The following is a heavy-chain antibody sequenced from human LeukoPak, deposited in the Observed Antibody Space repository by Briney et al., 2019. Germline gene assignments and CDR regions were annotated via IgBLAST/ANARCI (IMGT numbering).Heavy chain of an antibody. CDR1: GFYFDTYA. J-gene: IGHJ6*02. D-gene: IGHD1-26*01. CDR3: ASYLTSIPSGMDV. Sequence: GGSLRLSCEASGFYFDTYAMHWVRQAPGKGLEWVSLISDDGSRTSYANSVEGRFTVSRDNGKNTLYLQMNSLRAEDTAVYYCASYLTSIPSGMDVWGQGTTVTVSS. V-gene: IGHV3-43*02. CDR2: ISDDGSRT.